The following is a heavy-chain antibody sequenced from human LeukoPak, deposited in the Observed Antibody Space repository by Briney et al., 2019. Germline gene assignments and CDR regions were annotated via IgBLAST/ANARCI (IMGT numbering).Heavy chain of an antibody. J-gene: IGHJ3*02. V-gene: IGHV3-15*01. Sequence: GGSLRLSCAASGFTFSNAWMSWVRQAPGKGLEWVGRIKSKTDGGTTDYAAPVKGRFTISRDDSKNTLYLQMNSLKTEDTAVYYCTTDGGWFGELLDGEAFDIWGQGTMVTVSS. CDR3: TTDGGWFGELLDGEAFDI. CDR2: IKSKTDGGTT. CDR1: GFTFSNAW. D-gene: IGHD3-10*01.